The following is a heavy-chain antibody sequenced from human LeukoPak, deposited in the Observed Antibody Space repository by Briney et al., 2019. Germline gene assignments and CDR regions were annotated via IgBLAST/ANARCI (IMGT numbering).Heavy chain of an antibody. Sequence: SETLSLTCTVSGGSISSGGYYWSWIRQHPGKGLEWIGYIYYSGSTYYNPSLKSRVTISVDTSKNQFSLKLSSVTAADTAVYYCARHQGADGSGWYRQYYFDYWGQGTLVTVSS. J-gene: IGHJ4*02. CDR1: GGSISSGGYY. CDR2: IYYSGST. V-gene: IGHV4-31*03. CDR3: ARHQGADGSGWYRQYYFDY. D-gene: IGHD6-19*01.